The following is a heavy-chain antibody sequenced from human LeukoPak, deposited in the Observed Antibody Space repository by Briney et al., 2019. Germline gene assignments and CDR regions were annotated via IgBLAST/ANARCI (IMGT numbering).Heavy chain of an antibody. V-gene: IGHV4-34*01. Sequence: SETLSLTCAVYGASFSGYYWSWIRQPPGKGLEWIGEINHSRSTNYNPSLKSRVTISVDTSKNQFSLKLSSVTAADTAVYYCARDGDPDIVVVPAATTTPYFDYWGQGTLVTVSS. CDR2: INHSRST. J-gene: IGHJ4*02. CDR3: ARDGDPDIVVVPAATTTPYFDY. D-gene: IGHD2-2*01. CDR1: GASFSGYY.